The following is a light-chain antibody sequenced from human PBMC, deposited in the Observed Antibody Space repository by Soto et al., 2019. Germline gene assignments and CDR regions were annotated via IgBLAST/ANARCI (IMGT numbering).Light chain of an antibody. Sequence: QSVLTQPPSVSAAPGQKVTISCSGSSSNIGNNYVSWYQQLPGTAPKLLIYDNNKRPSGIPDRFSGSKSGTSATLGITGLQTGDEADYYCGTWDSSLGAYAVFGGGTQLTVL. CDR3: GTWDSSLGAYAV. CDR2: DNN. J-gene: IGLJ7*01. V-gene: IGLV1-51*01. CDR1: SSNIGNNY.